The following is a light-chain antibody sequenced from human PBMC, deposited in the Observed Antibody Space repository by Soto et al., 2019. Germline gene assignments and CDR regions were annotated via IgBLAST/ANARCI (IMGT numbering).Light chain of an antibody. CDR3: QQYHRWPPVT. Sequence: EVVMTQSPATLSVSPGERVTLSCRASQNVDSNLAWYQQKPGQAPRLLISGASTRATGTPARFSGSGSGTEFTLTISTLQSEDFAVYYSQQYHRWPPVTFGQGTRLEIK. V-gene: IGKV3-15*01. CDR1: QNVDSN. J-gene: IGKJ5*01. CDR2: GAS.